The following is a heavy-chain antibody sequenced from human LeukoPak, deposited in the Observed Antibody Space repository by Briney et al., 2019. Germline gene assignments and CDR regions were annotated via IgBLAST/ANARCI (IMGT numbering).Heavy chain of an antibody. CDR1: GYTFTNYG. CDR2: ISNYNAKT. CDR3: GRWSGGSDWRYHYGMDV. D-gene: IGHD6-19*01. V-gene: IGHV1-18*01. Sequence: ASVKVSCKASGYTFTNYGMSWVRQAPGQGLEWMGWISNYNAKTSYAQKFQDRVTVTTDTSTTTAYMELRSLRSDDTALYYCGRWSGGSDWRYHYGMDVWGQGTTVTVFS. J-gene: IGHJ6*02.